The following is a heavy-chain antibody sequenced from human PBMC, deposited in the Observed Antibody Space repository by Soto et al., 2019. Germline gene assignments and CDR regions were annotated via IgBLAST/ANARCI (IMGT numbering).Heavy chain of an antibody. CDR2: ISAYNGNT. D-gene: IGHD5-18*01. CDR3: ARDSFRLSYSYGTNWFDP. Sequence: ASVKVSCKASGYTFTSYGISWVRQAPGQGLEWMGWISAYNGNTNYAQKLQGRVTMTTDTSTSTAYMELRSLRSDDTAVYYCARDSFRLSYSYGTNWFDPWGQGTLVTVSS. CDR1: GYTFTSYG. J-gene: IGHJ5*02. V-gene: IGHV1-18*01.